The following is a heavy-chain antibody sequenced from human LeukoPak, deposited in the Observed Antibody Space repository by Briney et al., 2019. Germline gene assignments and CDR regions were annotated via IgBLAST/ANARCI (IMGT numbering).Heavy chain of an antibody. CDR2: IIPIFGTA. Sequence: SVKVSCKASGGTFSSYAISWVRQAPGQGLEWMGGIIPIFGTANYAQKFQGRVTITADESTSTAYMELSSLRSEDTAVYYCARSLSLVRGVIHYFDNWGQGTLVTVSS. CDR1: GGTFSSYA. J-gene: IGHJ4*02. CDR3: ARSLSLVRGVIHYFDN. V-gene: IGHV1-69*01. D-gene: IGHD3-10*01.